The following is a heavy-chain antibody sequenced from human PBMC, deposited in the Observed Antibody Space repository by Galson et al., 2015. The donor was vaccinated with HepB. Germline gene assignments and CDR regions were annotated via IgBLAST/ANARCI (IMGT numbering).Heavy chain of an antibody. D-gene: IGHD3-3*01. CDR3: AKVTSESDFWGGPFDY. V-gene: IGHV3-23*01. Sequence: SLRLSCAASGFTFSSYAMTWVRQAPGKGLEWVSGISGSGGSTYYADSVKGRFTISRDNSKNTLYLQMNSLRAEDSAVYYCAKVTSESDFWGGPFDYWGQGTLVTVSS. J-gene: IGHJ4*02. CDR2: ISGSGGST. CDR1: GFTFSSYA.